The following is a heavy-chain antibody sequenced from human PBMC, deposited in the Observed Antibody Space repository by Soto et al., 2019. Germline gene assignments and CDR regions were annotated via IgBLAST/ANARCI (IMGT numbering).Heavy chain of an antibody. D-gene: IGHD1-1*01. CDR1: GFTFSDYY. CDR3: ARSGDNYNRLDY. J-gene: IGHJ4*02. CDR2: SSNSGTFS. V-gene: IGHV3-11*06. Sequence: QVQLVESGGGLVKRGGSLRLSCEGSGFTFSDYYISWIRQAPGKGLEWISYSSNSGTFSRYADSVKGRFSISRDNTKNLLYLQMNSLRAEDTAVYYCARSGDNYNRLDYWGQGTPVTVSS.